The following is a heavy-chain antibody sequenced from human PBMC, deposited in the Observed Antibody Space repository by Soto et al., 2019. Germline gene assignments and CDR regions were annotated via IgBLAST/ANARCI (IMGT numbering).Heavy chain of an antibody. V-gene: IGHV3-64*01. CDR3: VRRVSGNYDY. D-gene: IGHD1-7*01. CDR1: GFTFNNYD. CDR2: ISSNGGTT. Sequence: EVQLAESGGNMVQPGGSLRLSCVASGFTFNNYDMHWVRQAPGKGLEYVSSISSNGGTTYYGNSVKGRFTISRDNSKNTLDLHMGSLRPEDIAVYYCVRRVSGNYDYWGQGTLVTVSS. J-gene: IGHJ4*02.